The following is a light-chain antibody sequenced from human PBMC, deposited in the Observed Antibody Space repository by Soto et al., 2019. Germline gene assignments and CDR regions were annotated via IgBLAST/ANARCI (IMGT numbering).Light chain of an antibody. CDR1: QSVSTTY. V-gene: IGKV3-20*01. CDR3: QQYGTPPRT. Sequence: EIVLTQSPDTLSLSPGERATLSCRASQSVSTTYLAWYQQRPGQPPRLLIYGASFRLTGIPDRFSGSGSGTDFTLTISRREPEDSAVYYCQQYGTPPRTFGQGTKVEIK. CDR2: GAS. J-gene: IGKJ1*01.